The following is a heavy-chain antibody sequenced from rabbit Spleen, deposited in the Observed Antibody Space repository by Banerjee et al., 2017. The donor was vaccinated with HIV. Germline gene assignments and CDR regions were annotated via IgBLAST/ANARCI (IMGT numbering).Heavy chain of an antibody. D-gene: IGHD6-1*01. CDR3: VRDDGSYDYIDGYFNL. Sequence: QSLEESGGDLVKPGASLTLTCTASGFSFSSSDYMCWVRQAPGKGLEWISCIYTGSGSTYYASWAKGRFTITRSTSLNTVTLQLTSLTVADTATYFCVRDDGSYDYIDGYFNLWGPGTLVTVS. J-gene: IGHJ4*01. CDR2: IYTGSGST. CDR1: GFSFSSSDY. V-gene: IGHV1S40*01.